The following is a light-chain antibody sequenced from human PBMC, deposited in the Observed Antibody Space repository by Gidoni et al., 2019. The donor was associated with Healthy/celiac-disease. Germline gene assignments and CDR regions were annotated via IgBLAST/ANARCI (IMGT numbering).Light chain of an antibody. Sequence: QMTQSPSSLSASVGDRVTITCRASQSISHYLNWYQQKPGKAPKLLIYGASSLQSAVPSRFSGSGSGTDFTLTITSLQPEDFATYYCQQSYSTPRTFGQGTKVEIK. V-gene: IGKV1-39*01. CDR2: GAS. J-gene: IGKJ1*01. CDR1: QSISHY. CDR3: QQSYSTPRT.